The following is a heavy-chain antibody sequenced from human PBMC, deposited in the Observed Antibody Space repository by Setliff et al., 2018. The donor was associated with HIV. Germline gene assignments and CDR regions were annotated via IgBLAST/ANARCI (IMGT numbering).Heavy chain of an antibody. V-gene: IGHV4-61*09. CDR3: ARWVYNSAWSLDY. D-gene: IGHD6-19*01. J-gene: IGHJ4*02. CDR2: IYTSGSP. CDR1: GGSVNSCNYH. Sequence: SETLSLTCSVSGGSVNSCNYHWAWIRQPAGKGLGWIGHIYTSGSPHYKSSLTSRLTISLDTSRNQFSLKLTSVTAADSATYYCARWVYNSAWSLDYWGQGTLVTSPQ.